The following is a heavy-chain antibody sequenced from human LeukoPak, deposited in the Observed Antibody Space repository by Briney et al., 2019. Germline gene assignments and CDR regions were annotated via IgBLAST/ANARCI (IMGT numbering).Heavy chain of an antibody. CDR3: ARRPITMIVEFDY. J-gene: IGHJ4*02. CDR1: GGSISSSSYY. V-gene: IGHV4-39*01. Sequence: PSETLSLTCTVSGGSISSSSYYWGWIRQPPGKGLEWIGSIYYSGSTYYNPSLKSRVTISVDTSKNQFSLKLSSVTAADTAVYYCARRPITMIVEFDYWGQGTLVTVSS. CDR2: IYYSGST. D-gene: IGHD3-22*01.